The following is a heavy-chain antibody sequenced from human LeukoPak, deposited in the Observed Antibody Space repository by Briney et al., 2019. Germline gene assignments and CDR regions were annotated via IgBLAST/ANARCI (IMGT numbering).Heavy chain of an antibody. Sequence: SVKVSCKASGGTFSRYAISWVRQSPGQGLEWMGGIIPIFGTANYAQRFQGRVTITADESTSTAYMELSSLRSEDTAVYYCARDSSEFRNLIPYWGQGTLVTVSP. V-gene: IGHV1-69*13. CDR3: ARDSSEFRNLIPY. CDR1: GGTFSRYA. D-gene: IGHD1-14*01. CDR2: IIPIFGTA. J-gene: IGHJ1*01.